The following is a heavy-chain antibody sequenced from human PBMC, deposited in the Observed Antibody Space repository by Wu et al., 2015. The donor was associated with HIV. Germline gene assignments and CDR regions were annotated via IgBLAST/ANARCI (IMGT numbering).Heavy chain of an antibody. CDR3: ARGYSSSRHFDS. D-gene: IGHD6-6*01. CDR2: VNHIGST. J-gene: IGHJ5*01. V-gene: IGHV4-34*10. Sequence: QVQLQESGPGLVKPSETLSLTCTVSGGSISPYYWSWIRQSPGKGLEWIGEVNHIGSTTYNPSLNSRIVISLDTSKKQFSLRLNSVTAADSAVYYCARGYSSSRHFDSWGQGTLVTVSS. CDR1: GGSISPYY.